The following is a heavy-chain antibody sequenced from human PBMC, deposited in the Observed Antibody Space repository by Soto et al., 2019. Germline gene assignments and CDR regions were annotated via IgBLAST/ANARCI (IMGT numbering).Heavy chain of an antibody. Sequence: HVQLVQSGAEVKKPGSSVRVSCQVSGGTFNNYAINWVRQAPGQGLEWVGGIIPMFGSGTSAQKFQDRVTVTADDSTSTVYMELSSLRAEDTSVYFCARVVDTEMFSTWFDPWGQGTLVTVSS. J-gene: IGHJ5*02. D-gene: IGHD5-18*01. CDR1: GGTFNNYA. CDR3: ARVVDTEMFSTWFDP. CDR2: IIPMFGSG. V-gene: IGHV1-69*01.